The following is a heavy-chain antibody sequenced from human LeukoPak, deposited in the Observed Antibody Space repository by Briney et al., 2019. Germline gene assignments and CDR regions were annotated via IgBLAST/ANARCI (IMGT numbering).Heavy chain of an antibody. D-gene: IGHD2-2*01. CDR2: INHSGST. J-gene: IGHJ5*02. CDR3: ARHLVVVPAAKGGPWFDP. CDR1: GGSFSGYY. V-gene: IGHV4-34*01. Sequence: KPSETLSLTCAVYGGSFSGYYWSWIRQPPGKGLEWIGEINHSGSTNYNPSLKSRVTISVDTSKNQFSLKLSSVTAADTAVYYCARHLVVVPAAKGGPWFDPWGQGTLVTVSS.